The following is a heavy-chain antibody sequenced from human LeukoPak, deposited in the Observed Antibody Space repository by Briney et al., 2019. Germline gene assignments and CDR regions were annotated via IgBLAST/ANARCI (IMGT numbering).Heavy chain of an antibody. Sequence: GGSLRLSCAASGFTFSSYSMNWVRQAPGEGPEWVSSISSSSSYIYYADSVKGRFTISRDNSKNTLYLQMNSLRAEDTAVYYCAKEGGYSYGSSIDYWGQGTLVTVSS. CDR2: ISSSSSYI. CDR3: AKEGGYSYGSSIDY. J-gene: IGHJ4*02. D-gene: IGHD5-18*01. CDR1: GFTFSSYS. V-gene: IGHV3-21*04.